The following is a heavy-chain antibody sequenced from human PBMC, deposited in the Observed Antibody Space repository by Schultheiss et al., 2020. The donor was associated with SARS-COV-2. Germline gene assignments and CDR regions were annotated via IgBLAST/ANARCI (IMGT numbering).Heavy chain of an antibody. CDR1: GFTVSSNY. CDR3: AKVTPVWFGDKDY. Sequence: GGSLRLSCAASGFTVSSNYMSWVRQAPGKGLEWVSAISGSGGSTYYADSVKGRFTISRDNSKNTLYLQMNSLRAADTAVYYCAKVTPVWFGDKDYWGQGTLVTVSS. J-gene: IGHJ4*02. D-gene: IGHD3-10*01. CDR2: ISGSGGST. V-gene: IGHV3-23*01.